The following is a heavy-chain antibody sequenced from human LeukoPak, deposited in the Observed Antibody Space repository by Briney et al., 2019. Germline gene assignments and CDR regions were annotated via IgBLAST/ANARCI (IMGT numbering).Heavy chain of an antibody. J-gene: IGHJ6*03. D-gene: IGHD2-21*01. CDR2: ISYDGSNK. V-gene: IGHV3-30*18. CDR1: GFTFRTSG. CDR3: AKGPYSDYYYMDV. Sequence: GGSLRLSCAASGFTFRTSGMSWVRQAPGKGLEWVAVISYDGSNKYYADSVRGRFTISRDNSKNTLYLQMNSLRAEDTAVYYCAKGPYSDYYYMDVWGKGTTVTVSS.